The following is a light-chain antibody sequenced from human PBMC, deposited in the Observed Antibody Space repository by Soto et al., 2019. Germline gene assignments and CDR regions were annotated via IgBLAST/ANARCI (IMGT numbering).Light chain of an antibody. Sequence: QSVLTQPASASGSPGQSITISCTGTSSDVGSYNLVSWYQQHPGKAPKLMIYEVSKRPSGVSNRFSGSKSGNTASLTISGLQAEDEADYYCCSYAGSSTFDVVFGGGTKLTVL. V-gene: IGLV2-23*02. CDR2: EVS. CDR1: SSDVGSYNL. J-gene: IGLJ2*01. CDR3: CSYAGSSTFDVV.